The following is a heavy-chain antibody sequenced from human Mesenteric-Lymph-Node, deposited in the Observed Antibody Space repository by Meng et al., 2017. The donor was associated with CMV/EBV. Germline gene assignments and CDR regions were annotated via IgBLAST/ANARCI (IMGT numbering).Heavy chain of an antibody. Sequence: GESLKISCAASGFTFSSYGMHWVRQAPGKGLEWVAFIRYDGSNKYYADSVKGRFTISRDNSKNTLYLQMNSLRAEDTAVYYCAKDGGYSSSCFDYWGQGTLVTVSS. CDR2: IRYDGSNK. CDR1: GFTFSSYG. J-gene: IGHJ4*02. CDR3: AKDGGYSSSCFDY. V-gene: IGHV3-30*02. D-gene: IGHD6-13*01.